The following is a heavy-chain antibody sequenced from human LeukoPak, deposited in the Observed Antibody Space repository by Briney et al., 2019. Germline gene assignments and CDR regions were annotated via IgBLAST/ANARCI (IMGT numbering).Heavy chain of an antibody. J-gene: IGHJ4*02. CDR2: INPSGGST. CDR3: ARDDAMIVAIDY. D-gene: IGHD3-22*01. CDR1: GYTFTSYY. V-gene: IGHV1-46*01. Sequence: ASVKVSCKASGYTFTSYYMHWVRQAPGQGLERMGIINPSGGSTSYAQKFQGRVTMTRDTSTSTVYMELSSLRSEDTAVYYCARDDAMIVAIDYWGQGTLVTVSS.